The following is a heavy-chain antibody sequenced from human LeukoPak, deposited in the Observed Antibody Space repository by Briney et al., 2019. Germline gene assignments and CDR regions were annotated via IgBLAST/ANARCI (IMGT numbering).Heavy chain of an antibody. CDR1: GGSLSGYY. J-gene: IGHJ4*02. V-gene: IGHV4-34*01. Sequence: SETLSLTCAVYGGSLSGYYRTWVRQPPGKGREWIGEINHSGSTNYNPSLKSRVTISIDTSKNQFSLKLTSVTAAATTVYYCARARGYFANYFDSWGQGTLVTVSS. CDR3: ARARGYFANYFDS. CDR2: INHSGST. D-gene: IGHD3-22*01.